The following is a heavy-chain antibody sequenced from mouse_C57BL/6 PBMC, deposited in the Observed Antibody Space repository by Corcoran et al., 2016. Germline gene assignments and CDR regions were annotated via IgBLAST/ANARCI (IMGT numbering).Heavy chain of an antibody. V-gene: IGHV1-18*01. CDR2: INPNNGGT. CDR3: ARSADYGNPPFDY. Sequence: EVQLQQSGPELVKPGASVKIPCKASGYTFTDYNMDWVKQSHGKSLEWIGDINPNNGGTIYNQKFKGKATLTVDKSSSTAYMELRSLTSEDTAVYYGARSADYGNPPFDYWGQGTTLTVSS. CDR1: GYTFTDYN. J-gene: IGHJ2*01. D-gene: IGHD2-1*01.